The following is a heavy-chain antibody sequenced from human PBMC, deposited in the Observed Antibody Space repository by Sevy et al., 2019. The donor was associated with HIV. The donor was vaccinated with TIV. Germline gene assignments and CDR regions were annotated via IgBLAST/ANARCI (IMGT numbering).Heavy chain of an antibody. V-gene: IGHV3-33*08. CDR2: IRYDGSNK. CDR3: ARDRLGITISAEWGGGMDV. D-gene: IGHD3-3*01. Sequence: GGSLRLSCAASGFTFGNYWMHWVRQAPGKGLEWVAVIRYDGSNKYYADSVKGRFTISRDNSKNTLYLQMNSLRAEDTAVYYCARDRLGITISAEWGGGMDVWGQGTTVTVSS. CDR1: GFTFGNYW. J-gene: IGHJ6*02.